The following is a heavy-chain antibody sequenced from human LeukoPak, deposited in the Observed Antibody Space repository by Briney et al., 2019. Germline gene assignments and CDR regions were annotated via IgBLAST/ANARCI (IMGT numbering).Heavy chain of an antibody. D-gene: IGHD3-3*01. J-gene: IGHJ4*02. CDR1: GFTFSSYW. CDR3: ARDRITDFWSGYYTNYFDY. V-gene: IGHV3-7*01. CDR2: IQQDGSEK. Sequence: GGSLRLSCAASGFTFSSYWMSWVRQAPGKGLEWVANIQQDGSEKYYVDSVKGRFTISRDNAKNSLYLQMNSLRAEDTAVYYCARDRITDFWSGYYTNYFDYWGQGTLVTVSS.